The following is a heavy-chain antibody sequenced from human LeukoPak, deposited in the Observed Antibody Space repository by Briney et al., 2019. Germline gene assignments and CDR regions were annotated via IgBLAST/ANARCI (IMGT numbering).Heavy chain of an antibody. CDR3: ARSPQQQLVFYFDY. Sequence: PSETLSLTCTVSGGSISSYYWSWIRQPPGKGLEWIGYIYYSGSTNYNPSLKSRVTISVDTSKNQFSLKLSSVTAADTAVYYCARSPQQQLVFYFDYWGQGTLVTVSS. J-gene: IGHJ4*02. CDR1: GGSISSYY. CDR2: IYYSGST. D-gene: IGHD6-13*01. V-gene: IGHV4-59*08.